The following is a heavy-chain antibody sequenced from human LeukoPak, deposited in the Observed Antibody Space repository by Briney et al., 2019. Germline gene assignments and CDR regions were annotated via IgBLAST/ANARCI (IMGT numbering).Heavy chain of an antibody. Sequence: GGSMRLSCAASGFTFSNAWMAWVRQAPGKGLEWVGRIRSKNDGGTIGYAAPVKDRFTISRDDSKNTLYLQMNSLEIEDTAVYFCTTDRTMKGYWGQGTLVTVSS. CDR3: TTDRTMKGY. CDR2: IRSKNDGGTI. CDR1: GFTFSNAW. D-gene: IGHD3-22*01. V-gene: IGHV3-15*01. J-gene: IGHJ4*02.